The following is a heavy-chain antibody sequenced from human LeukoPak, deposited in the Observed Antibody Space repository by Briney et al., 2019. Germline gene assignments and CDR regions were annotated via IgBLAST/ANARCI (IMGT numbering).Heavy chain of an antibody. CDR2: IRYDGSNK. J-gene: IGHJ4*02. CDR1: GFTFSSYG. V-gene: IGHV3-30*02. Sequence: SGGSLRLSCAASGFTFSSYGMHWVRQAPGKGLEWVAFIRYDGSNKYYADSVKGRFTISRDNSKNTLYLQMNSLRAEDTAVYYCAKDRGVTGYFDYWGQGTLVTVSS. CDR3: AKDRGVTGYFDY. D-gene: IGHD1-14*01.